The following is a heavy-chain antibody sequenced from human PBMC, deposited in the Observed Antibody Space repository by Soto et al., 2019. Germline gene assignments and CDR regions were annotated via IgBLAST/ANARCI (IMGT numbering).Heavy chain of an antibody. CDR1: GGSVSSGSYY. D-gene: IGHD1-26*01. CDR2: IYYSGST. Sequence: PSETLSLTCTVSGGSVSSGSYYWSWIRQPPGKGLEWIGYIYYSGSTNYNPSLKSRVTISVDTSKNQFSLKLSSVTAADTAVYYCAREHSGSYGNWFDPWGQGTLVTVSS. V-gene: IGHV4-61*01. J-gene: IGHJ5*02. CDR3: AREHSGSYGNWFDP.